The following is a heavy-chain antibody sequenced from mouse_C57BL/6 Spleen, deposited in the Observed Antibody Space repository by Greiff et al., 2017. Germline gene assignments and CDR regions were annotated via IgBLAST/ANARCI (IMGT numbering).Heavy chain of an antibody. CDR3: ARGDEGAYFDY. J-gene: IGHJ2*01. V-gene: IGHV5-16*01. Sequence: EVKLVESEGGLVQPGSSMKLSCTASGFTFSDYYMAWVRQVPEKGLEWVANINYDGSSTYYLDYLKSRFIISRDNAKNILYLQMSSLKSEDTATYYCARGDEGAYFDYWGQGTTLTVSS. D-gene: IGHD3-3*01. CDR1: GFTFSDYY. CDR2: INYDGSST.